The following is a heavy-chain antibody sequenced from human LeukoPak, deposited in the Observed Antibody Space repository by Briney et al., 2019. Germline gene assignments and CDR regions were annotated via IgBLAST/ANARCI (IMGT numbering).Heavy chain of an antibody. V-gene: IGHV3-21*01. CDR2: ISSSSSYI. Sequence: NTGGSLRLSCAASGFTFSSYSMNWVRQAPGKGLEWVSSISSSSSYIYYADSVKGRFTISRDNAKNSLYLQMNSLRAEDTAVYYCARDQGYYGDYHYMDVWGKGTTVTVSS. CDR3: ARDQGYYGDYHYMDV. D-gene: IGHD4-17*01. CDR1: GFTFSSYS. J-gene: IGHJ6*03.